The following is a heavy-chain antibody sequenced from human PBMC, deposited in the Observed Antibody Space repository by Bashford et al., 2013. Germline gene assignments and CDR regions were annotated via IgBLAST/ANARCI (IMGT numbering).Heavy chain of an antibody. V-gene: IGHV4-34*01. Sequence: SSETLSLTCAVFGGSFTDYYWSWIRQPPGKGLEWIGEINHRGSTNYNASLKRRLTISVDTSKNQFSLTLNSVTAADTGLYYCARINRRWFDSWGPGNPGHRLL. CDR3: ARINRRWFDS. CDR2: INHRGST. CDR1: GGSFTDYY. J-gene: IGHJ5*01.